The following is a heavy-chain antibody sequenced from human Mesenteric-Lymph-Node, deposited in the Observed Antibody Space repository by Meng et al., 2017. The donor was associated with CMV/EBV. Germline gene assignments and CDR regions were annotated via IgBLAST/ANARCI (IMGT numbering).Heavy chain of an antibody. V-gene: IGHV3-21*01. CDR1: GFTFSSYS. CDR2: ISSSSSYI. J-gene: IGHJ6*02. D-gene: IGHD2-2*01. Sequence: LSLTCAASGFTFSSYSMNWVRQAPGKGLEWVSSISSSSSYIYYADSVKGRFTISRDNAKNSLYLQMNSLRAEDTAVYYCARGDCSSTSCYFNGYYYYGMDVWGQGATVTVSS. CDR3: ARGDCSSTSCYFNGYYYYGMDV.